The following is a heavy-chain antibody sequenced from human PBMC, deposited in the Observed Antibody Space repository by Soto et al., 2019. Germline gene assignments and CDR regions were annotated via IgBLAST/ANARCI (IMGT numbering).Heavy chain of an antibody. CDR3: ARDLRGDYVLSFDY. J-gene: IGHJ4*02. CDR1: GYTFTSYG. CDR2: ISAYNDNT. V-gene: IGHV1-18*01. Sequence: ASVTVSCTASGYTFTSYGISWVRQAPGQGLEWMGWISAYNDNTNYAQKLQGRVTMTTDTSTSTAYMELRSLRSDDTAVYYCARDLRGDYVLSFDYRGQGTLVTVSS. D-gene: IGHD4-17*01.